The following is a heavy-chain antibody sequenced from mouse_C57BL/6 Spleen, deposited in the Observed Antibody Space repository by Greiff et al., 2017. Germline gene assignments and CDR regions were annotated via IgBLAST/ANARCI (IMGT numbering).Heavy chain of an antibody. D-gene: IGHD2-10*02. Sequence: QVQLQQPGAELVRPGSSVKLSCKASGYTFTSYWMHWVKQRPIQGLEWIGNIDPSDSETPYNQKFKDKATLPVDKSSSTAYMQLSSLTSEDSAVYYCARRGYGKGYYAMDYWGQGTSVTVSS. CDR3: ARRGYGKGYYAMDY. J-gene: IGHJ4*01. CDR2: IDPSDSET. CDR1: GYTFTSYW. V-gene: IGHV1-52*01.